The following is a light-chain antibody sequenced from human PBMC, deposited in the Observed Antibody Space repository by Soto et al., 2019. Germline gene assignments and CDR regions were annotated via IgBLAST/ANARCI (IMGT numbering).Light chain of an antibody. J-gene: IGLJ3*02. CDR2: GNS. Sequence: QSALTQPPSVSGAPGQRVTISCTGSSSNIGAGYDVHWYQQLPGTAPKLLIYGNSNRPSGVPDRFSGSKSGTSASLAITGLQAEDEADYYCQSYDSSLRGSVFGGGTKVTV. CDR1: SSNIGAGYD. V-gene: IGLV1-40*01. CDR3: QSYDSSLRGSV.